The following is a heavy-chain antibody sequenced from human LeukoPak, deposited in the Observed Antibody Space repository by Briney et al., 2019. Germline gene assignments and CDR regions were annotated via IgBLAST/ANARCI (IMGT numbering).Heavy chain of an antibody. V-gene: IGHV3-21*01. J-gene: IGHJ6*03. CDR3: ARGGFNMVRGVIIPSNSYYYYMDI. CDR2: ITSGDFV. Sequence: GGSLRLSCAVSGFTFSAYSMNWVRQAPGKGLEWVSSITSGDFVYFADSLKGRFTISRDNAKSSLYLQMNSLRAEDTAVYYCARGGFNMVRGVIIPSNSYYYYMDIWGKGTTITVSS. D-gene: IGHD3-10*01. CDR1: GFTFSAYS.